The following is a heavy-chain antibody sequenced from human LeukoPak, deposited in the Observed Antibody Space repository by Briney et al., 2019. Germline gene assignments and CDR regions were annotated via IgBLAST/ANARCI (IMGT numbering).Heavy chain of an antibody. CDR3: AREDTSALFDS. V-gene: IGHV4-61*02. CDR2: IYTAGST. J-gene: IGHJ4*02. CDR1: GGSVTSGSYY. Sequence: SETLSLTCTVSGGSVTSGSYYWTWIRQPAGKGLEWIGRIYTAGSTNYNPSLRSRVTMSLDTSKNHFSLNLTSLTAADTAIYYCAREDTSALFDSWGQGTLVTVSS.